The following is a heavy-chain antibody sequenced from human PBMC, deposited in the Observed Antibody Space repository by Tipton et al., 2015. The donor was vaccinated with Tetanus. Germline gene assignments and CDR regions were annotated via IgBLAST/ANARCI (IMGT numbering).Heavy chain of an antibody. V-gene: IGHV3-7*01. Sequence: SLRLSCVGSGFNFSTYTMSWVRQAPGKGLEWVANIKEDGSEMYYADSVKGRFTISRDNARNSLSVHMNSLTAEDTAVYYCARLRVYCSTACYSREDYWGQGTLVTVSS. J-gene: IGHJ4*02. CDR3: ARLRVYCSTACYSREDY. CDR2: IKEDGSEM. CDR1: GFNFSTYT. D-gene: IGHD2/OR15-2a*01.